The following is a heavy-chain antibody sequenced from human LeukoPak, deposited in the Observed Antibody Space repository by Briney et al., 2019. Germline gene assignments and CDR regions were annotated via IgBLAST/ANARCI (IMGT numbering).Heavy chain of an antibody. Sequence: QPGGSLRLSCAASGFTFSSYAMHWVRQAPGKGLEYVSAISSNGGSTYYANSVKGRFTISRDNSKNTLYLQMNSLRAEDTAVYYCARDRIAAAGWVYYFDYWGQGTLVTVSS. V-gene: IGHV3-64*01. CDR2: ISSNGGST. CDR3: ARDRIAAAGWVYYFDY. D-gene: IGHD6-13*01. J-gene: IGHJ4*02. CDR1: GFTFSSYA.